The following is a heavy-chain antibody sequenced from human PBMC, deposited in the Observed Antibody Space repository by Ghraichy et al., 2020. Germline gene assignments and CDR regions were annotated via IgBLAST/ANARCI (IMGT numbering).Heavy chain of an antibody. V-gene: IGHV4-34*01. CDR2: INHSGST. CDR1: GGSFSGYY. CDR3: ARGSRAQITIFGVVIFYWFDP. Sequence: SETLSLTCAVYGGSFSGYYWSWIRQPPGKGLEWIGEINHSGSTNYNPSLKSRVTISVDTSKNQFSLKLSSVTAADTAVYYCARGSRAQITIFGVVIFYWFDPWGQGTLVTVSS. J-gene: IGHJ5*02. D-gene: IGHD3-3*01.